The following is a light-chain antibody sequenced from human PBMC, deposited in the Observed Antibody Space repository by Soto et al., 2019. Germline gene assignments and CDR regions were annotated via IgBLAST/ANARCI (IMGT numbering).Light chain of an antibody. CDR2: GAS. Sequence: DIQMTQSPSSLSASLGDRVTITCRASQNIIQYLTWYQQKPGKVPRLLVYGASRLETGVPSRFSASGFGTDFTLTISGLQSEDFATYYCQQYYNAPWTFGQGTKV. V-gene: IGKV1-NL1*01. CDR1: QNIIQY. CDR3: QQYYNAPWT. J-gene: IGKJ1*01.